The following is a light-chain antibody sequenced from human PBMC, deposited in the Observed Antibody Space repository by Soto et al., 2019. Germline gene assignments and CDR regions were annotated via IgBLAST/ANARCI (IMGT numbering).Light chain of an antibody. J-gene: IGKJ1*01. CDR2: AAS. CDR3: QQSYSSPPT. Sequence: DIQMTQSPSSLSASVEDRVIITCRASQSISNHLNWYQQKPGKAPKLLIFAASSLQSGVPSRFSGSRSGPDFTLTISSLQPEDVATYYCQQSYSSPPTLGQGTKVDI. CDR1: QSISNH. V-gene: IGKV1-39*01.